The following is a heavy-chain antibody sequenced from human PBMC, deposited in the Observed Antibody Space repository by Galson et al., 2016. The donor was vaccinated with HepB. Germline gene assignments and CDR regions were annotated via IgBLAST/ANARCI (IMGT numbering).Heavy chain of an antibody. Sequence: TLSLTCAVSGGSVSNGDYSWGWIRQPPGKGLEWIGYIYYSGPTYYSPSLKSRVTISVDRPNNNFSLTMTAVTAADTAVYFCARGVNIATQTRVYYFDLWGRGALVTVTS. CDR1: GGSVSNGDYS. J-gene: IGHJ2*01. CDR2: IYYSGPT. D-gene: IGHD5-12*01. CDR3: ARGVNIATQTRVYYFDL. V-gene: IGHV4-30-2*01.